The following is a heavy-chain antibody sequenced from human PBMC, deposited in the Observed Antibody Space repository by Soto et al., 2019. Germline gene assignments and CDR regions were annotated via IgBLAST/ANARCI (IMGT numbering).Heavy chain of an antibody. J-gene: IGHJ5*02. Sequence: ASVKVSCKASGYTFTSYGISWVRQAPGQGLEWMGWISAYNGNTNYAQKLQGRVTISRDNSKNTLYLQMNSLRAEDTAVYYCAKDGLGGYSSSHHLFDPWGQGTLVTVSS. D-gene: IGHD6-6*01. V-gene: IGHV1-18*01. CDR1: GYTFTSYG. CDR2: ISAYNGNT. CDR3: AKDGLGGYSSSHHLFDP.